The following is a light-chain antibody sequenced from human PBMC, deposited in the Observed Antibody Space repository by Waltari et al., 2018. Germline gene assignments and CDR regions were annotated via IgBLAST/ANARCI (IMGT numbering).Light chain of an antibody. CDR3: SSYAGSNNLV. CDR1: SSDVGDY. CDR2: EVT. J-gene: IGLJ2*01. V-gene: IGLV2-8*01. Sequence: QSALTHPPSASGSPGQSVTISCTGTSSDVGDYVSWYQQHPGKAPKLMISEVTKRPSGVPDRFSGSKSGNTASLTVSGLQAEDEADYYCSSYAGSNNLVFGGGTKLTVL.